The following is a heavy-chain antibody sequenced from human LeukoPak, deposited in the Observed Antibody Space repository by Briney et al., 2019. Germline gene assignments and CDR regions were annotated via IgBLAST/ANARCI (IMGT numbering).Heavy chain of an antibody. J-gene: IGHJ4*02. CDR2: IYYSGST. V-gene: IGHV4-59*08. CDR3: ARSPGYYFDY. Sequence: KPSETLSLTCTVSGGSISSYYWCWIRQPPGKGLEWIGYIYYSGSTNYNLSLKSRVTISVDTSKNQFSLKLSSVTAADTAVYYCARSPGYYFDYWGQGTLVTVSP. CDR1: GGSISSYY.